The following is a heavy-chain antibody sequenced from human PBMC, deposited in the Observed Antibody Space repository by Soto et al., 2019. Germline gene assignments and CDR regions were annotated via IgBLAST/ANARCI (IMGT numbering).Heavy chain of an antibody. CDR1: GYSFTNYW. J-gene: IGHJ4*02. D-gene: IGHD1-26*01. CDR3: ARRGYYSGRYTVL. V-gene: IGHV5-10-1*01. CDR2: IDPSDSET. Sequence: VESLKISCQGSGYSFTNYWINWVRQMPGKGLEWMGRIDPSDSETSYSPSLQGRVTISVDKSINTAYLQLSSLKASDTATYYCARRGYYSGRYTVLWGQGALVTVSS.